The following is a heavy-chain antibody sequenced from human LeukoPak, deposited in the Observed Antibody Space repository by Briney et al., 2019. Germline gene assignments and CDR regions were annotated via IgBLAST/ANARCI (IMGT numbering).Heavy chain of an antibody. CDR2: IYHSGST. D-gene: IGHD3-9*01. CDR3: ARGVRWADTFTGYYLSGFDH. V-gene: IGHV4-30-2*01. CDR1: GGSISSGGYS. Sequence: PSQTLSLTCAVSGGSISSGGYSWSWIRQPPGKGLECIGYIYHSGSTYYNPSLKSRVTISVDRSKNQFSLKLTSMTAADTAVYYCARGVRWADTFTGYYLSGFDHWGQGTLVPVSS. J-gene: IGHJ4*02.